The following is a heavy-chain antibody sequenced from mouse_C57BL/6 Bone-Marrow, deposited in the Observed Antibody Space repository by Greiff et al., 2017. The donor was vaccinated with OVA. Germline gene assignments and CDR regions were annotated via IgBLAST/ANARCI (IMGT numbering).Heavy chain of an antibody. CDR2: IHPNNGGT. CDR3: AREEGGLDY. V-gene: IGHV1-26*01. J-gene: IGHJ2*01. CDR1: GYTFTDYY. Sequence: VQLQQSGPELVKPGASVKISCKASGYTFTDYYMNWVKQSHGKSLEWIGDIHPNNGGTSYNQKFKGKATLTVDKSSSTAYMELRSLTSEDSAVYCCAREEGGLDYWGQGTTLTVAS.